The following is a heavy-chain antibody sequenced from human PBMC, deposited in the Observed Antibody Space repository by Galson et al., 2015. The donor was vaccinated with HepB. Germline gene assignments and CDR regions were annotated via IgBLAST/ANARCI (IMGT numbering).Heavy chain of an antibody. V-gene: IGHV3-23*01. J-gene: IGHJ4*02. D-gene: IGHD2-2*01. Sequence: SLRLSCAVSGFTFRNYVMSWVRQAPGKGLEWVSGISGSGGSTYYAESVKGRFTISRDNSKDTVYLQMNSLRAEDTAIYYCAKGPQQDIVVVPAPGHYYFDFWGQGARITVSA. CDR3: AKGPQQDIVVVPAPGHYYFDF. CDR2: ISGSGGST. CDR1: GFTFRNYV.